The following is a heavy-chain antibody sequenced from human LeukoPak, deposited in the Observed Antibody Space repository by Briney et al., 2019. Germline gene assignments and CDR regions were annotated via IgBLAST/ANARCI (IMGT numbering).Heavy chain of an antibody. V-gene: IGHV6-1*01. J-gene: IGHJ4*02. CDR2: TYYRSKWYY. CDR1: GDSVSSNTGG. D-gene: IGHD2-21*02. Sequence: HSQTLSLTCAISGDSVSSNTGGWNWIRQSPSRGLEWLGRTYYRSKWYYDYAVSVRSRITINPDTSMHQFSLQLNSVTPEDTAVYYCASGGLVASIRGYFDFWAQGTLVTVSS. CDR3: ASGGLVASIRGYFDF.